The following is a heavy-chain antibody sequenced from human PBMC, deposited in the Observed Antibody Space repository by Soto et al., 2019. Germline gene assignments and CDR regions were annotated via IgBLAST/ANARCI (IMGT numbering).Heavy chain of an antibody. CDR1: GGSISSSSYY. Sequence: SETLSLTCTVSGGSISSSSYYWGWIRQPPGKGLEWIGSIYYSGSTYYNPSLKSRVTISVDTSKNQFSLKLSSVTAADTAVYYCARHGGDVWSGPYYYYMDVWGKGTTVTVSS. D-gene: IGHD3-3*01. J-gene: IGHJ6*03. V-gene: IGHV4-39*01. CDR3: ARHGGDVWSGPYYYYMDV. CDR2: IYYSGST.